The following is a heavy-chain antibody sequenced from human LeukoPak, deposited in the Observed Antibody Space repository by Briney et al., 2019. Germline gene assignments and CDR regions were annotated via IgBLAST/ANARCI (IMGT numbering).Heavy chain of an antibody. CDR3: AKAYYDSSGYSYYFDY. D-gene: IGHD3-22*01. J-gene: IGHJ4*02. CDR1: GFPFSAYS. V-gene: IGHV3-21*01. CDR2: ISGSSRYM. Sequence: GGSLRLSCAASGFPFSAYSMNWVRQAPGKGLEWDSSISGSSRYMFYADSVKGRFTISRDNAKNSLYLQMNSLRAEDTAVYYGAKAYYDSSGYSYYFDYWGQGTLVTVSS.